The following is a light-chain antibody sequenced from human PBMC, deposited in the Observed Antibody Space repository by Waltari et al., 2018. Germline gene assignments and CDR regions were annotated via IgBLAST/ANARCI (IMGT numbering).Light chain of an antibody. J-gene: IGLJ2*01. CDR3: QAWDSSNVV. V-gene: IGLV3-1*01. CDR2: QDN. Sequence: SYELTQPPSVSVSPGQKATITCSGETLGDKYISWYQNRPGQPPVVVIYQDNKRPSGIPERFSGSNPGDTATLTISGTQALDEADYYCQAWDSSNVVFGGGTKLTVL. CDR1: TLGDKY.